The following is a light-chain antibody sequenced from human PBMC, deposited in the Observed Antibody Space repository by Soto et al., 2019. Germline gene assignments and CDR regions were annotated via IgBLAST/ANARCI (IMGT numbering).Light chain of an antibody. CDR3: ATWDSSLSAVV. J-gene: IGLJ2*01. Sequence: QSALTQPRSVSGSPGQSVTISCTGTSSDVGGYNYVSWYQQHPGKAPKLMIYEVSKRPSGVPDRFSGSKSGTSATLGISGLQTGDEADYYCATWDSSLSAVVFGGGTKLTVL. V-gene: IGLV2-11*01. CDR2: EVS. CDR1: SSDVGGYNY.